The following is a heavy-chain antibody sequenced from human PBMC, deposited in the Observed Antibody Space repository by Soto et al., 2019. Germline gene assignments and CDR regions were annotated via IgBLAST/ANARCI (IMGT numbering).Heavy chain of an antibody. D-gene: IGHD2-2*01. CDR2: ISAYNGNT. CDR3: ARDRDVVVVPPPTYDYCYYGMDV. CDR1: GYSFTSYG. Sequence: ASVKVSCKASGYSFTSYGISWVRQAPGQGLEWMGWISAYNGNTNYAQKLQGRVTMTTDTSTRTAYMELRSLRSDDTAVYYCARDRDVVVVPPPTYDYCYYGMDVWGQGTTVTVSS. V-gene: IGHV1-18*04. J-gene: IGHJ6*02.